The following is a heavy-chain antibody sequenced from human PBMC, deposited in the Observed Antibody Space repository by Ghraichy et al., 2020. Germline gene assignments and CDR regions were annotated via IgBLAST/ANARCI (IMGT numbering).Heavy chain of an antibody. D-gene: IGHD3-10*01. V-gene: IGHV4-34*01. CDR2: INHSGST. CDR1: GGSFSGYY. J-gene: IGHJ4*02. Sequence: ESLNISCAVYGGSFSGYYWSWIRQPPGKGLEWIGEINHSGSTNYNPSLKSRVTISVDTSKNQFSLKLSSVTAADTAVYYCARVGALYYYGSGSYLNRGYFDYWGQGTLVTVSS. CDR3: ARVGALYYYGSGSYLNRGYFDY.